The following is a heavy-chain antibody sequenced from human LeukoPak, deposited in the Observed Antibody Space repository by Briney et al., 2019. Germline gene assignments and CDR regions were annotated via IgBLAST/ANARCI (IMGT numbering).Heavy chain of an antibody. J-gene: IGHJ1*01. CDR2: IYYSGST. CDR3: ARRRYYDGSGYLE. CDR1: GGSISSSSYY. Sequence: SETLSLTCTVSGGSISSSSYYWGWIRQPQGKGLEWIGSIYYSGSTYYNPSLKSRVTISVDTSKNQFSLNLRSVTAADTAVYYCARRRYYDGSGYLEWGQGTLLSVSS. V-gene: IGHV4-39*01. D-gene: IGHD3-22*01.